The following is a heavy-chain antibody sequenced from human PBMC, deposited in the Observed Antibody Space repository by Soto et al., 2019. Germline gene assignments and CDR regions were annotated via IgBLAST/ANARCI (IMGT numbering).Heavy chain of an antibody. D-gene: IGHD6-19*01. J-gene: IGHJ4*02. Sequence: GASVKVSCKASGYTFTGYYMHWVRQAPGQGLAGMGWINPNSGCTNNAQKFQGRVTMTRHTSISTAYMEPSKLRSDDTAGYYCARERGYSGGRHDYWGQGTLVTVSS. V-gene: IGHV1-2*02. CDR2: INPNSGCT. CDR3: ARERGYSGGRHDY. CDR1: GYTFTGYY.